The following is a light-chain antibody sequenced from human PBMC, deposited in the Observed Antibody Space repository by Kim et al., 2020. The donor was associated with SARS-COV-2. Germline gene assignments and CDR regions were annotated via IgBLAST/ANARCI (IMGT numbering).Light chain of an antibody. J-gene: IGKJ5*01. Sequence: ASVGDRVTSTCQASKDIATYIRWYQQRPGKAPKLLIYGASDLEAGVPSRFSGSGSGTHFTLTVSSLQPEDVATYYCQQYADLPITFGQGTRLEIK. CDR2: GAS. CDR3: QQYADLPIT. CDR1: KDIATY. V-gene: IGKV1-33*01.